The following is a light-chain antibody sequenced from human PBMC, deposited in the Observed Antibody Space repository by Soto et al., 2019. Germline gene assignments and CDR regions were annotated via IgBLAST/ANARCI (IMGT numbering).Light chain of an antibody. CDR1: QSVGKY. V-gene: IGKV3-15*01. CDR2: DAS. J-gene: IGKJ4*01. Sequence: EIVMTQSPATLSLSPGERATLSCRASQSVGKYLVWYQQKPGQAPRLLIYDASNRATGIPARFSGSGSGTEFTLTISSLQSEDFAVYSCQQYNNWPPLTFGGGTKVDI. CDR3: QQYNNWPPLT.